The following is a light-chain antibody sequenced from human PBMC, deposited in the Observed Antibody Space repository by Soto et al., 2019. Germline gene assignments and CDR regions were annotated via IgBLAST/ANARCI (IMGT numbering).Light chain of an antibody. CDR3: HHCGYAANT. J-gene: IGKJ2*01. Sequence: EIVLTQSPGTLSLSPGERATLSCRASESVRSNYLAWYQQQPGQAPRLLIFGASVRDTGIPDRFTGSGSGTDFTLTITSLEPEDFAAYFCHHCGYAANTFGQGTKLEIK. CDR2: GAS. CDR1: ESVRSNY. V-gene: IGKV3-20*01.